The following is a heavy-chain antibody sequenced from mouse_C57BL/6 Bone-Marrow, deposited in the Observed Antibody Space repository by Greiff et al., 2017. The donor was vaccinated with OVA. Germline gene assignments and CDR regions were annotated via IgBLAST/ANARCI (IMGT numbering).Heavy chain of an antibody. D-gene: IGHD4-1*01. CDR3: AITWKGWFGY. Sequence: EVQLQQSGAELVRPGSSVKMSCKTSGYTFTSYGINWVKQRPGQGLEWIGYIYLGNGYTEYNEKFKGKATLTSDTSSSTAYMQLSSLTSEDSASYCCAITWKGWFGYWGQGNLVTVSA. J-gene: IGHJ3*01. CDR2: IYLGNGYT. CDR1: GYTFTSYG. V-gene: IGHV1-58*01.